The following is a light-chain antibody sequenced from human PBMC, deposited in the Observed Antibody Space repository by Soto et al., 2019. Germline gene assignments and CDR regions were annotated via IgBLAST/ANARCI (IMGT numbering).Light chain of an antibody. J-gene: IGKJ4*01. Sequence: EIVLTQSPATLSLSPGERATLSCRASQSISNYLVWYQQKPGQAPMLLIYDASNRATGIPARFSGSGSGTDFTLTISSLEPEDFAIYYCQQRSNWPPLTFGGGTKVEIK. CDR3: QQRSNWPPLT. V-gene: IGKV3-11*01. CDR2: DAS. CDR1: QSISNY.